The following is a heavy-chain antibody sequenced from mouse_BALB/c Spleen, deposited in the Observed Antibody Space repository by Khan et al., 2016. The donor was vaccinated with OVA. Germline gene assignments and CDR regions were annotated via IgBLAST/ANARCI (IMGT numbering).Heavy chain of an antibody. CDR2: ISTYNGNS. D-gene: IGHD4-1*01. CDR3: ARRGANWDAWFAS. V-gene: IGHV1S137*01. Sequence: QVQLQQAGPAVVRPGVSVKISCKGSGYTFTDYAMHWVKQSHAKGLEWIGLISTYNGNSNYNQKFKDKATMTVDKSSSTAYMELAKLTSEDSAIYYCARRGANWDAWFASWGQGTLVTVS. J-gene: IGHJ3*01. CDR1: GYTFTDYA.